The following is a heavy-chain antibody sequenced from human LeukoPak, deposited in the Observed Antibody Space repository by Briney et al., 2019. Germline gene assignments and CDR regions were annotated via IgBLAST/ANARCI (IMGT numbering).Heavy chain of an antibody. V-gene: IGHV3-23*01. CDR1: GFTFSTHA. CDR2: ISGSGGST. J-gene: IGHJ4*02. CDR3: AKDLLVGATL. D-gene: IGHD1-26*01. Sequence: GGSLRLSCVASGFTFSTHAMSWVRQAPGKGLEWVSAISGSGGSTYYADSVKGRFTISRDNSKNTLYLQMNSLRAEDTAVYYCAKDLLVGATLWGQGTLVTVSS.